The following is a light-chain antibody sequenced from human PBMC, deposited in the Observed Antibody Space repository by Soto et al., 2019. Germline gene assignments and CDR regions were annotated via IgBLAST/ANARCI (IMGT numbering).Light chain of an antibody. Sequence: EIVLTQSPGTLSLSPGERATFSCMASQSVSCSHITYLAWYQQKPGQAPRLLIYDASSRATGIPDRFSGSGSGTDFTLTISRLEPEDFAVYYCHHYGSSPISTFGPGTKVDIK. CDR3: HHYGSSPIST. J-gene: IGKJ3*01. CDR1: QSVSCSHITY. V-gene: IGKV3-20*01. CDR2: DAS.